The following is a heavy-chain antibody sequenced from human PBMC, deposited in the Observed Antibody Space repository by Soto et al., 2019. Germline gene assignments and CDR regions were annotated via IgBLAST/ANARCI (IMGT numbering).Heavy chain of an antibody. Sequence: GGSLRLSCAASGFTFSSYWMHWVRQAPGKGLVWVSRINSDGSSTSYADSVKGRFTISRDNAKNTLYLQMNSLRAEDTAVYYCARVPAPMWYGDYGHTFDYWGQGTLVTVSS. D-gene: IGHD4-17*01. CDR3: ARVPAPMWYGDYGHTFDY. V-gene: IGHV3-74*01. CDR2: INSDGSST. J-gene: IGHJ4*02. CDR1: GFTFSSYW.